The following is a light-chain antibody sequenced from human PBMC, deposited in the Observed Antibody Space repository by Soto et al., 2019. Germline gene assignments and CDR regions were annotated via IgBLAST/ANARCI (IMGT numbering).Light chain of an antibody. CDR3: SSYAGSNNLL. J-gene: IGLJ2*01. V-gene: IGLV2-8*01. CDR1: SSDVGNYNY. CDR2: EVT. Sequence: QSALTQDPSASGSPGQSVTISCTGTSSDVGNYNYVSWYQQHPGKAPKLMIYEVTKRPSGVPDRFSSSKSGNTASLTVSGLQAEDEADYYCSSYAGSNNLLFGGGTKLTVL.